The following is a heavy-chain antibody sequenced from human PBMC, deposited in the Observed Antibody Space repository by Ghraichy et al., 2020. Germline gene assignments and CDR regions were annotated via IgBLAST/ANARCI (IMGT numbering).Heavy chain of an antibody. Sequence: ASVKVSCKASGYTFTGYYMHWVRQAPGQGLEWMGRINPNSGGTNYAQKFQGRVTMTRDTSISTAYMELSRLRSDDTAVYYCARGLPSLSLNWFDPWGQGTLVTVSS. CDR1: GYTFTGYY. CDR2: INPNSGGT. D-gene: IGHD5-12*01. J-gene: IGHJ5*02. CDR3: ARGLPSLSLNWFDP. V-gene: IGHV1-2*06.